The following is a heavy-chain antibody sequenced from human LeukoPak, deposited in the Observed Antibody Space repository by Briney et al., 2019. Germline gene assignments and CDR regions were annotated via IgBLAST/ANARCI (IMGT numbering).Heavy chain of an antibody. D-gene: IGHD2-21*02. V-gene: IGHV5-51*01. CDR2: IYPGDSNT. CDR3: ARQPLVRDCGGDCEFDY. J-gene: IGHJ4*02. Sequence: GESLKISFKGSGXSFSNYCIGWVRQMPGKGLEWMGIIYPGDSNTRYSPSFQGQVTISADKSISTAYLQWTSLKASDTAIYYCARQPLVRDCGGDCEFDYWGQGTLSPSPQ. CDR1: GXSFSNYC.